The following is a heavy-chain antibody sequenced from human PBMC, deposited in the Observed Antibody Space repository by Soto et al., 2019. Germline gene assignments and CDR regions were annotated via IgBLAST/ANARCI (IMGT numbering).Heavy chain of an antibody. CDR2: ISSSSSYI. J-gene: IGHJ6*03. Sequence: EVQLVESGGGLVKPGGSLRLSCAASGFTFSSYSMNWVRQAPGKGLEWVSSISSSSSYIYYADSVKGRLTISRDNAKNSLYLQMNSLRAEDTAVYYCARDAYCSSTSCYYYYYMDVWGKGTTVTVSS. CDR3: ARDAYCSSTSCYYYYYMDV. CDR1: GFTFSSYS. D-gene: IGHD2-2*01. V-gene: IGHV3-21*01.